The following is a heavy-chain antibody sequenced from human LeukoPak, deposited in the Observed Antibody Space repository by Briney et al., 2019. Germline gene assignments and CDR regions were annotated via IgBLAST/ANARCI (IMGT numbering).Heavy chain of an antibody. V-gene: IGHV4-34*01. CDR3: ARDDSYYDSSGRAY. CDR1: GGSFSGYY. CDR2: INHSGST. J-gene: IGHJ4*02. D-gene: IGHD3-22*01. Sequence: KPSETLSLTCAVYGGSFSGYYWSWIRQPPGKGLEWIGEINHSGSTNYNPSLKSRVTISVDTSKNQFSLKLSSVTAADTAVYYCARDDSYYDSSGRAYWGQGTLVTVSS.